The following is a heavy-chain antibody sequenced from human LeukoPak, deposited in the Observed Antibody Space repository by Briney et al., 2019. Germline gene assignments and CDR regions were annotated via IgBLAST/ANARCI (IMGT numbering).Heavy chain of an antibody. V-gene: IGHV1-46*01. Sequence: GASVKVSCKASGYTFTSYYMHWVRQAPGQGLEWMGIINPSGGSTSCAQKFQGRVTMTRDTSTSTDYMELSSLRSEDTAVYYCARLMDYYDIASAFDIWGQGTMVSVSS. J-gene: IGHJ3*02. CDR3: ARLMDYYDIASAFDI. CDR1: GYTFTSYY. D-gene: IGHD3-22*01. CDR2: INPSGGST.